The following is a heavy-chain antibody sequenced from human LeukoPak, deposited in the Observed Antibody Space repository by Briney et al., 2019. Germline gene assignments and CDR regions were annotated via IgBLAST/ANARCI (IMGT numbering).Heavy chain of an antibody. Sequence: SETLSLTCAVYGGSFSGYYWSWIRQPPGKGLEWIGEINHSGSTNYNPSLKSRVTISVDTSKNQFSLKLSSVTAADTAVYYCARDRGAVAGRYYYYGMDVWGQGTTVTVSS. V-gene: IGHV4-34*01. CDR1: GGSFSGYY. J-gene: IGHJ6*02. D-gene: IGHD6-19*01. CDR2: INHSGST. CDR3: ARDRGAVAGRYYYYGMDV.